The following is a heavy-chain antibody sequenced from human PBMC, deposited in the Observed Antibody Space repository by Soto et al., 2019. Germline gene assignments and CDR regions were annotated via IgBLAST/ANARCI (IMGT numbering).Heavy chain of an antibody. J-gene: IGHJ4*02. D-gene: IGHD3-9*01. Sequence: VPLLESGGGLVQPGGSLRLSCAASGFTFSTFDMSWVRQAPGKGLEWVSAILGSTGNTYYADSVKGRFTISKDNSENTLFLHMNSLRPEDTALYYCTKGAWLDYWGQGMLVTVSS. CDR3: TKGAWLDY. CDR1: GFTFSTFD. V-gene: IGHV3-23*01. CDR2: ILGSTGNT.